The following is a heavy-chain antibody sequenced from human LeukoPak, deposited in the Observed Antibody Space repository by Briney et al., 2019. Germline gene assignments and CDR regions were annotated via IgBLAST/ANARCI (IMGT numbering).Heavy chain of an antibody. CDR3: AREGSYYGTEFDY. Sequence: SETLSLTCTVSGGSISSYYWSWIRQPPGKGLEWIGYIYYSGSTNYNPSLKSRVTISVDTSKNQFSLKLSSVTAADTAVYYCAREGSYYGTEFDYWGQGTLVTVSS. CDR2: IYYSGST. V-gene: IGHV4-59*01. J-gene: IGHJ4*02. CDR1: GGSISSYY. D-gene: IGHD1-26*01.